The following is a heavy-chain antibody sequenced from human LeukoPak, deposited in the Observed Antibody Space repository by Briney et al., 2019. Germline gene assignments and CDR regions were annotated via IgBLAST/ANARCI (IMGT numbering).Heavy chain of an antibody. CDR1: GGSISSGGYY. CDR3: ARSGHYYDSSGYSYYFDY. V-gene: IGHV4-31*03. J-gene: IGHJ4*02. D-gene: IGHD3-22*01. CDR2: IYYSGST. Sequence: SETLSLICTVSGGSISSGGYYWSWIRQHPGKGLEWIGYIYYSGSTYYNPSLKSRVTISVDTSKNQFSLKLSSVTAADTAVYYCARSGHYYDSSGYSYYFDYWGQGTLVTVSS.